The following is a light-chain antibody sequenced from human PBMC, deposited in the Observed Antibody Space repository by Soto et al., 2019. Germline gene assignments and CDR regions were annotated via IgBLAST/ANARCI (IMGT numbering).Light chain of an antibody. Sequence: QSALTQPASVSGSPGQSITISCTGTSSDVGGYNYVSWYQQHPGKAPKLMIYEVSNRPSGVSNRFSGSKSGNPASLTISGLQAEDEADYYGSSYTSSSTDVFGTGTKVTVL. V-gene: IGLV2-14*01. J-gene: IGLJ1*01. CDR2: EVS. CDR3: SSYTSSSTDV. CDR1: SSDVGGYNY.